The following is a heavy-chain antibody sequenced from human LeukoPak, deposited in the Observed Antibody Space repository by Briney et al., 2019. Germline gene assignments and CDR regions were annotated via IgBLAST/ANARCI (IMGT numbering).Heavy chain of an antibody. CDR2: ISYDGSNK. Sequence: GGSLRLSCAASGFTLSSYGMHWVRQAPGKGLEWVAVISYDGSNKYYAESVKGRFTISRDNSKNTLYLQMNSLKAEDTAVYYCAKDLDQYGSGSYYHYGMAVWGQGTTVTVSS. CDR1: GFTLSSYG. V-gene: IGHV3-30*18. J-gene: IGHJ6*02. CDR3: AKDLDQYGSGSYYHYGMAV. D-gene: IGHD3-10*01.